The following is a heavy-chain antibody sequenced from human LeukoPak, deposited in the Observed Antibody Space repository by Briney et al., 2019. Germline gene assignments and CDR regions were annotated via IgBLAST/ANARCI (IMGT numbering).Heavy chain of an antibody. CDR1: GNYW. Sequence: PGGSLRLSCAASGNYWMHWVHQAPGKGLVWVSHINSDGSWTSYADSVKGRFTISKDNAKNTVYLQMNSLRAEDTAVYYCVSLYETYWGRGTLVTVSS. CDR2: INSDGSWT. D-gene: IGHD2/OR15-2a*01. V-gene: IGHV3-74*01. CDR3: VSLYETY. J-gene: IGHJ4*02.